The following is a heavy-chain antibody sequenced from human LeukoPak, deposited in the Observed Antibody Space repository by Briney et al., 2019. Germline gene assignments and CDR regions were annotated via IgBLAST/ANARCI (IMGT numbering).Heavy chain of an antibody. CDR2: IWYDGSNK. CDR1: GFTFSSYG. D-gene: IGHD3-16*02. CDR3: AKEYERLGELSFHY. V-gene: IGHV3-33*06. Sequence: SGRSLRLSCAASGFTFSSYGMHWVRQAPGKGLEWVAVIWYDGSNKYYADSVKGRFTISRDNSKNTLYLQMNSLRAEDTAVYYCAKEYERLGELSFHYWGQGTLVTVSS. J-gene: IGHJ4*02.